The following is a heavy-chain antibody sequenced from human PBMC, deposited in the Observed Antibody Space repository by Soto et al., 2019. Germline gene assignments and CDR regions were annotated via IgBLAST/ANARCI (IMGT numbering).Heavy chain of an antibody. CDR1: GGTFSSYA. CDR3: ARDLQPKAPRSFPGWFDP. Sequence: GASVKVSCKASGGTFSSYAISWVRQAPGQGLEWMGGIIPIFGTANYAQKFQGRVTITADESTSTAYMELNSLRSEDTAVYYCARDLQPKAPRSFPGWFDPWGQGTLVTVSS. J-gene: IGHJ5*02. CDR2: IIPIFGTA. V-gene: IGHV1-69*13. D-gene: IGHD6-6*01.